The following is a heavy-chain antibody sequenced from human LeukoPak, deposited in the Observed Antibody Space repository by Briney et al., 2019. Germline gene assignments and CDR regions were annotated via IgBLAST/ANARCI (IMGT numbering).Heavy chain of an antibody. V-gene: IGHV1-8*02. CDR2: MNPKSGST. Sequence: GASVKVSCKASGYTFTSYDINWVRQATGQGLEWMGWMNPKSGSTGYAQKFQGRVTITRNTSISTAYMELSGLRSEDTAVYYCARGRPYILPGAMIDYWGQGTLVTVSS. J-gene: IGHJ4*02. CDR1: GYTFTSYD. D-gene: IGHD2-2*01. CDR3: ARGRPYILPGAMIDY.